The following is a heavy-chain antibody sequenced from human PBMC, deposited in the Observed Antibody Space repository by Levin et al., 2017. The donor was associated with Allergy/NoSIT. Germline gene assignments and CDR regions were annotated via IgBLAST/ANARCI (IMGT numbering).Heavy chain of an antibody. CDR1: GFTFSSYG. CDR2: ISYDGSNK. V-gene: IGHV3-30*18. CDR3: AKDLLPYTYTDFDF. D-gene: IGHD2-2*02. J-gene: IGHJ4*02. Sequence: GGSLRLSCAASGFTFSSYGMHWVRQAPGKGLEWVAVISYDGSNKYFADSVKGRFTISRDNSQNTLFLQMNSLRVEDTAVYYCAKDLLPYTYTDFDFWGQGTLVTVSS.